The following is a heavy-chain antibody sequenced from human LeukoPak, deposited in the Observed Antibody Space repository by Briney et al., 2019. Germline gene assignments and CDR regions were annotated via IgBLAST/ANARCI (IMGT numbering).Heavy chain of an antibody. D-gene: IGHD1-26*01. CDR2: ISASGGST. V-gene: IGHV3-23*01. J-gene: IGHJ4*02. Sequence: GGSLRLSCAASGFTFSSYAMSWARQAPGKGLEWVSAISASGGSTYFADSVKGRFTISRDNSKNTLYLQMNSLRAEDTAVYFCAKGAYSGSYLGPFDYWGQGTLVTVSS. CDR3: AKGAYSGSYLGPFDY. CDR1: GFTFSSYA.